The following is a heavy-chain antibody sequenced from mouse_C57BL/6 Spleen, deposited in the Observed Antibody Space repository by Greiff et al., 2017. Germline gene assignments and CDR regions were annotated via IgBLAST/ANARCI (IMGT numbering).Heavy chain of an antibody. CDR3: ARLYYGSTYYYAMDY. J-gene: IGHJ4*01. CDR2: ISSGSSTI. CDR1: GFTFSDYG. D-gene: IGHD1-1*01. V-gene: IGHV5-17*01. Sequence: EVMLVESGGGLVKPGGSLKLSCAASGFTFSDYGMHWVRQAPEKGLEWVAYISSGSSTIYYADTVKGRFTISRDNAKNTLFLQMTSLRSEDTAMYYCARLYYGSTYYYAMDYWGQGTSGTVSS.